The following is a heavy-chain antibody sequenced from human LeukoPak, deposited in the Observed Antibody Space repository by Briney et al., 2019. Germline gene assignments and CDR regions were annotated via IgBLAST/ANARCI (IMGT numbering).Heavy chain of an antibody. CDR1: GGSISSSSYY. J-gene: IGHJ5*02. CDR3: ARGPALRYNWFDP. Sequence: SETLSLTCTVSGGSISSSSYYWGWIRQPPGKGLEWIGSIYYSGSTYYNPSLKSRVTISVDTSKNQFSLKLSSVTAADTAVYYCARGPALRYNWFDPWGQGTLVTVSS. D-gene: IGHD2-2*01. V-gene: IGHV4-39*01. CDR2: IYYSGST.